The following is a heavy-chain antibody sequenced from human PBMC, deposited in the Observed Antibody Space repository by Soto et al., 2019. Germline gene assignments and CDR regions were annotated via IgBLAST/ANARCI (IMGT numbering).Heavy chain of an antibody. Sequence: SGPTLVNPTQTLTLICTFSGFSLSNRGMGVGWIRQPPGKALEWLALIYWDDNKRYSPSLKSRLTIAKDTSKNQVVLTMTNMDPVDTSTYYCANRMTGTTDDAFDIWGQGTMVTVSS. D-gene: IGHD1-20*01. CDR1: GFSLSNRGMG. V-gene: IGHV2-5*02. CDR3: ANRMTGTTDDAFDI. J-gene: IGHJ3*02. CDR2: IYWDDNK.